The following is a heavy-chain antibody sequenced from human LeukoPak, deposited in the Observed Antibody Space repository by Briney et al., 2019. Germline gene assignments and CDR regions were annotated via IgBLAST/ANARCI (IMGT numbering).Heavy chain of an antibody. CDR1: GGSISNHY. J-gene: IGHJ4*02. CDR2: IYYSGST. D-gene: IGHD3-16*01. V-gene: IGHV4-59*11. Sequence: SETLSLTCTVSGGSISNHYWSWIRQPPGKGLEWIGYIYYSGSTNYNPSLRSRVTISVDTSKNQFSLKMRPVTAADTAVYYCARNYFTTAVMLFDYWGQGTLVTVSS. CDR3: ARNYFTTAVMLFDY.